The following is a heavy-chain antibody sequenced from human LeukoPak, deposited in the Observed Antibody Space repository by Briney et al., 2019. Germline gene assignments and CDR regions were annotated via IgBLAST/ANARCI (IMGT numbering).Heavy chain of an antibody. J-gene: IGHJ4*02. CDR1: GYSFTSYW. CDR2: IYPGDSDT. Sequence: GESLKISCTGSGYSFTSYWIAWVRQMPGKGMEWMGIIYPGDSDTKYSPSFQGQVSISADKSISTAFLQWSSRKASDTAMYYCARGGNTAMVTGYLDYWGQGTRVTVSS. V-gene: IGHV5-51*01. D-gene: IGHD5-18*01. CDR3: ARGGNTAMVTGYLDY.